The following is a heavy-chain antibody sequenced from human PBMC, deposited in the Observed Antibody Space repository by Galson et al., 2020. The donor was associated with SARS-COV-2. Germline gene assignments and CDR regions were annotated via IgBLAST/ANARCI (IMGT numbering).Heavy chain of an antibody. Sequence: GGSLRLSCAASGFTVSNAWMSWVRQTPGKGLECVGRIKSKSDGGTTDYAAPVKGRFTISRDDSKNTLFLQMNSLEAEDAAVYYCTTDRGVAVRPLFDLWGQGTLVAVSS. V-gene: IGHV3-15*01. J-gene: IGHJ4*02. CDR3: TTDRGVAVRPLFDL. CDR1: GFTVSNAW. D-gene: IGHD3-10*01. CDR2: IKSKSDGGTT.